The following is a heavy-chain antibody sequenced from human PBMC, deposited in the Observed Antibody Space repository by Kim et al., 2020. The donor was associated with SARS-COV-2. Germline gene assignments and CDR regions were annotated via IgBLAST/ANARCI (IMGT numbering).Heavy chain of an antibody. J-gene: IGHJ5*02. Sequence: SETLSLTCTVSGYSISSGYYWGWIRQPPGKGLEWIGSIYHSGSTYYNPSLKSRVTISVDTSKNQFSLKLSSVTAADTAVYYCARDVYYDSSGYWEGYWFDPWGQGTLVTVSS. CDR2: IYHSGST. CDR3: ARDVYYDSSGYWEGYWFDP. CDR1: GYSISSGYY. D-gene: IGHD3-22*01. V-gene: IGHV4-38-2*02.